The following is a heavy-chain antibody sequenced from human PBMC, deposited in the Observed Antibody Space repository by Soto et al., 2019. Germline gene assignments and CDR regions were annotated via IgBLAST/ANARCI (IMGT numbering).Heavy chain of an antibody. D-gene: IGHD1-26*01. J-gene: IGHJ3*02. CDR2: VYSGGDS. V-gene: IGHV3-66*01. CDR1: GFTVSSNY. Sequence: PGGSLRLSCAASGFTVSSNYMTWVRQAPGKGLEWVSLVYSGGDSYFADSVKGRFTISRDNSKNTLSLQMNSLRAEDTAVYFCARVLRSGNTGYAFHIWGQGTIVTVSS. CDR3: ARVLRSGNTGYAFHI.